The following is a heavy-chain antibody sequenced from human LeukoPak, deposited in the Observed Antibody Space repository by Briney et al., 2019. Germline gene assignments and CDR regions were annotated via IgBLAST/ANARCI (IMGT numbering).Heavy chain of an antibody. J-gene: IGHJ4*02. Sequence: PGGSLRLSCAASGFTFSSYSMNWVRQAPGKGLEWVANIKQDGSEKYYVDSVKGRFTISRDNAKNSLYLHMSSLRAEDTAVYYCARVHHSSSWGTDDCWGQGTLVTVSS. CDR2: IKQDGSEK. D-gene: IGHD6-13*01. CDR3: ARVHHSSSWGTDDC. CDR1: GFTFSSYS. V-gene: IGHV3-7*01.